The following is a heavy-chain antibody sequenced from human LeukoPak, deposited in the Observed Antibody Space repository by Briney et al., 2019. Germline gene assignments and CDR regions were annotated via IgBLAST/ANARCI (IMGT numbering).Heavy chain of an antibody. V-gene: IGHV1-69*01. CDR3: ARMSLWFGELSPSYGMDV. CDR2: FIPIFGTA. D-gene: IGHD3-10*01. J-gene: IGHJ6*02. Sequence: SVKVSCKAYGGTFSSFAISWVRQAPGRGLEWMGGFIPIFGTANYAQTFQGRVTITADEPTSPAYMELSSLRSEDTAVYYCARMSLWFGELSPSYGMDVWGQGTTVTVSS. CDR1: GGTFSSFA.